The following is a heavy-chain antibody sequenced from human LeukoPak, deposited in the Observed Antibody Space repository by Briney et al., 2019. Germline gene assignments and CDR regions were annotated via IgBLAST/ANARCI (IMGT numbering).Heavy chain of an antibody. CDR2: IKEDGSEI. Sequence: PGGSLRLSCAASGFTFSNYWMSWVRQAPGKGLEWVANIKEDGSEIYYVDSVKGRFTISRDNAKNSLYLQMNSLRAEDTAVYYCARESRQWLVLGGVDYWGQGTLVTVSS. CDR3: ARESRQWLVLGGVDY. D-gene: IGHD6-19*01. CDR1: GFTFSNYW. V-gene: IGHV3-7*01. J-gene: IGHJ4*02.